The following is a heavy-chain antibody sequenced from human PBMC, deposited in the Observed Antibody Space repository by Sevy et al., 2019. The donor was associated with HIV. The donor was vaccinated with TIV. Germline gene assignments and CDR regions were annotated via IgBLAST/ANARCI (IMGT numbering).Heavy chain of an antibody. CDR1: GYTLSKLF. CDR3: ATVGLRSCRGASCYQGDWLYP. J-gene: IGHJ5*02. V-gene: IGHV1-24*01. D-gene: IGHD2-15*01. CDR2: SDPQDVET. Sequence: ASVKVSCKVSGYTLSKLFIHWVRQAPGKGLEWMGNSDPQDVETTNARSFQGRVTMTEDTSTDTAYMELSSLTAEDTAVYYCATVGLRSCRGASCYQGDWLYPWGQGTLVTVSS.